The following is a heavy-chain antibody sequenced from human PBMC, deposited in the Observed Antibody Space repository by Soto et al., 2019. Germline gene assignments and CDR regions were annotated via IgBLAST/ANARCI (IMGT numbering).Heavy chain of an antibody. CDR3: AAVAGTSAFVGYFEY. Sequence: QGLLVQSGAEVKKPGSSVKVSCKAPGGTLSTYTLTWLRQAPGQGPEWMGRIIPALDVEDYAQQFQGRVTITADTSTSTAYMELHSLRSDDTAVYYCAAVAGTSAFVGYFEYGGQGTLVTVAS. J-gene: IGHJ4*02. V-gene: IGHV1-69*02. CDR2: IIPALDVE. CDR1: GGTLSTYT. D-gene: IGHD6-19*01.